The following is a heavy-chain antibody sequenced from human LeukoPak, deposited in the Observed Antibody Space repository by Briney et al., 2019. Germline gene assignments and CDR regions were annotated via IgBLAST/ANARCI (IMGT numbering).Heavy chain of an antibody. CDR1: RFTFTNYS. CDR3: ARGGENSGFDY. J-gene: IGHJ4*02. D-gene: IGHD6-19*01. CDR2: ISSLSNYI. V-gene: IGHV3-21*01. Sequence: GGSLRLSCAASRFTFTNYSMNWIRQAPGKGLEWVSSISSLSNYIYYADSVKGRFTISRDNAKNSLYLQMNSLRAEDTALYYCARGGENSGFDYWGQGTLVIVSS.